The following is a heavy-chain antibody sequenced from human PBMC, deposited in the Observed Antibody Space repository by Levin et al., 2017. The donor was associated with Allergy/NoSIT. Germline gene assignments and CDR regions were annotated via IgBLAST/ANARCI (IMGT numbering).Heavy chain of an antibody. CDR1: AFTFSDYS. D-gene: IGHD2-2*02. J-gene: IGHJ6*02. Sequence: GSLRLSCAASAFTFSDYSMNWVRQAPGKGLEWVSFISASSGTIFYSDSVKGRFTISRDNAQNTVYLQMNSLRAEDTALYYCARDNTHFYGMDVWGQGTTVTVSS. V-gene: IGHV3-48*01. CDR3: ARDNTHFYGMDV. CDR2: ISASSGTI.